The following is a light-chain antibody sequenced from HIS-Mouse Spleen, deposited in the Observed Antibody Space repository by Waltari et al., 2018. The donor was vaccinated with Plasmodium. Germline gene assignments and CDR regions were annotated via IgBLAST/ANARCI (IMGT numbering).Light chain of an antibody. V-gene: IGLV3-10*01. J-gene: IGLJ3*02. CDR1: ALPKQY. CDR3: YSTDSSGNHRV. CDR2: EDS. Sequence: SYELTQPPSVSVSPGQTARNTCSGDALPKQYAYWYQQKSGQAPELVIYEDSKRPSGIPERFSGSSSGTMATLTISGAQVEDEADYYCYSTDSSGNHRVFGGGTKLTVL.